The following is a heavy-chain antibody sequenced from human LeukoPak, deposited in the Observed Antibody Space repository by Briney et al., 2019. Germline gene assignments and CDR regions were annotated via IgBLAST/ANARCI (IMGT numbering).Heavy chain of an antibody. CDR2: IYYSGST. V-gene: IGHV4-59*01. J-gene: IGHJ5*02. CDR1: GASIRTYY. CDR3: ANRGYYHTWFDP. Sequence: ETVSLTCSVSGASIRTYYWSWIRQPPGKGLEWIGDIYYSGSTTYNPSLKSRINMSINTSKNQFSLKLNSVTAADTAVYFCANRGYYHTWFDPWGKGTLVTVSS. D-gene: IGHD3-22*01.